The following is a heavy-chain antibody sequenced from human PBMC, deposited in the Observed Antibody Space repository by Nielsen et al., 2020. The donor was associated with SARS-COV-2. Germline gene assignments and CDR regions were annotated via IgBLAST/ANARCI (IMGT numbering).Heavy chain of an antibody. CDR1: GFTFRNAW. Sequence: GGSLRLSCAASGFTFRNAWMGWVRQAPGKGLEWIGRIKPVSDGGTTDCAAPVKGSFTISRDDSRNTVYLQMNSLRTEDTAMYYCTTDRAIGPRPLFDYWGQGTLVTVSS. J-gene: IGHJ4*02. CDR2: IKPVSDGGTT. CDR3: TTDRAIGPRPLFDY. V-gene: IGHV3-15*05. D-gene: IGHD6-6*01.